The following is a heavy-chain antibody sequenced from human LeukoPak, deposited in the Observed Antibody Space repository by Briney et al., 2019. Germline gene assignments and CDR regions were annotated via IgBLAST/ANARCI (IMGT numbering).Heavy chain of an antibody. V-gene: IGHV4-34*01. J-gene: IGHJ4*02. CDR3: ARVQMGYSYGSIDY. CDR1: GGSFSGYY. D-gene: IGHD5-18*01. CDR2: INHSGST. Sequence: PSETLSLTCAVYGGSFSGYYWSWIRQPPGKGLEWIGEINHSGSTNYNPSLKSRVTISVDTSKYQFSLKLSSVTAADTAVYYCARVQMGYSYGSIDYWGQGTLVTVSS.